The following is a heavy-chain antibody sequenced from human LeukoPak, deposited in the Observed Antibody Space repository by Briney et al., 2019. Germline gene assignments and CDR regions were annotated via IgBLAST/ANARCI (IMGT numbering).Heavy chain of an antibody. CDR3: ALDDQFDY. CDR1: GFTFSSYA. Sequence: PGRSLRLSCAASGFTFSSYAMHWVRQAPGKGLEWVAVISYDGSNKYYADSVKGRFTISRDNSKNTLYLQMNSLRAEDTAVYYCALDDQFDYWGQGTLVTVSS. CDR2: ISYDGSNK. D-gene: IGHD3-3*01. V-gene: IGHV3-30-3*01. J-gene: IGHJ4*02.